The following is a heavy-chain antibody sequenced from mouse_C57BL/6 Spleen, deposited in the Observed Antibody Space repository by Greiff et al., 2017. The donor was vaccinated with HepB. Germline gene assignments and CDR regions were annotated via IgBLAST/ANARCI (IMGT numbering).Heavy chain of an antibody. V-gene: IGHV5-4*03. CDR2: ISDGGSYT. CDR3: ERGDYGSRRDYFDY. Sequence: EVKLMESGGGLVKPGGSLKLSCAASGFTFSSYAMSWVRQTPEKRLEWVATISDGGSYTYYPDNVKGRFTISRDNAKNNLYLQMSHLKSADTAMYYCERGDYGSRRDYFDYWGQGTTLTVSS. J-gene: IGHJ2*01. D-gene: IGHD1-1*01. CDR1: GFTFSSYA.